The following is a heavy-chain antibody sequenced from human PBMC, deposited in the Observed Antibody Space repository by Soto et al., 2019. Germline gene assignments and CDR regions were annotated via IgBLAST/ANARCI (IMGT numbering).Heavy chain of an antibody. D-gene: IGHD3-10*01. CDR1: GGSISSSSYY. V-gene: IGHV4-39*01. CDR3: ARSRADYYGSGSYMNWFDP. Sequence: SETLSLTCTVSGGSISSSSYYWGWIRQPPGKGLEWIGSIYYSGSTYYNPSLKSRVTISVDTSKNQFSLKLSSVTAADTAVYYCARSRADYYGSGSYMNWFDPWGQGTLVTVSS. CDR2: IYYSGST. J-gene: IGHJ5*02.